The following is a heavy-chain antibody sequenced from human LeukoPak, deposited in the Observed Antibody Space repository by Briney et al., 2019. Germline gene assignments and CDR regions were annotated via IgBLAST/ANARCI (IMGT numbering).Heavy chain of an antibody. CDR2: IEPDGSDK. J-gene: IGHJ4*02. Sequence: GGSLRLSCAASGSTFSSYWMSWVRQAPGKGLEWVANIEPDGSDKGYVDSVKGRFTISRDNAKNSLYLQMNSLRAEDTAVYYCAKDQAFGGSGSYYPTDYWGQGTLVTVSS. V-gene: IGHV3-7*01. CDR1: GSTFSSYW. D-gene: IGHD3-10*01. CDR3: AKDQAFGGSGSYYPTDY.